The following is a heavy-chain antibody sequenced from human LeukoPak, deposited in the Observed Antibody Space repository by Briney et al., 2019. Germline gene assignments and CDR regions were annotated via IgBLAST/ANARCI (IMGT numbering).Heavy chain of an antibody. CDR2: IYSGGST. D-gene: IGHD3-3*01. CDR1: GFTVSSNY. CDR3: ARVPYYDFWSGYPTPYHFDY. J-gene: IGHJ4*02. Sequence: GGSLRLSCAASGFTVSSNYMSWVRQAPGKGLEWVSVIYSGGSTYYADSVKGRFTISRDNSKNTLYLQMNSLRAEDTAVYYCARVPYYDFWSGYPTPYHFDYWGQGTLVTVSS. V-gene: IGHV3-66*01.